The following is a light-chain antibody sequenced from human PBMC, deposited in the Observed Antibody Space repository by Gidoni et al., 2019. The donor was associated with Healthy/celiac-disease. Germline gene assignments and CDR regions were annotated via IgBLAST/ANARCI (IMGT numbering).Light chain of an antibody. J-gene: IGLJ2*01. V-gene: IGLV2-14*01. CDR3: SSYTSSSTLV. CDR2: EVS. Sequence: QSALTQPASVSGSPGESITISCTGNSSDVGVYNYVSWYQQHTGKAHKLMIYEVSNRPSGVSNRFSGSKSGNTASLTISGLQAEDEADYYCSSYTSSSTLVFGGGTKLTVL. CDR1: SSDVGVYNY.